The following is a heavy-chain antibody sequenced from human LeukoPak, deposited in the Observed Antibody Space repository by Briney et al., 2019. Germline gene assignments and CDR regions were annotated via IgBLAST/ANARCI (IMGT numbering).Heavy chain of an antibody. Sequence: GASVKVSCKASGYTFTSYGISWVRQAPGQGLEWMGWISAYNGNTNYAQKFQGRVTMTTDTSTSTAYMELTSLRSDDTAVYYCARDRVTMIVVVGLSNAFDIWGQRTMVTVSS. CDR2: ISAYNGNT. CDR3: ARDRVTMIVVVGLSNAFDI. J-gene: IGHJ3*02. CDR1: GYTFTSYG. V-gene: IGHV1-18*01. D-gene: IGHD3-22*01.